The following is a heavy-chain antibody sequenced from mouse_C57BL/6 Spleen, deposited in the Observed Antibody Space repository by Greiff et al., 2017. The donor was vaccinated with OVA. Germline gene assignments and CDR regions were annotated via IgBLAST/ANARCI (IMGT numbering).Heavy chain of an antibody. CDR2: INYDGSST. J-gene: IGHJ1*03. D-gene: IGHD2-1*01. V-gene: IGHV5-16*01. CDR1: GFTFSDYY. CDR3: ARDSAYGNYPDWYFDV. Sequence: EVHLVESEGGLVQPGSSMKLSCTASGFTFSDYYMAWVRQVPEKGLEWVANINYDGSSTYYLDSLKSRFIISRDNAKNILYLQMSSLKSEDTATYYCARDSAYGNYPDWYFDVWGTGTTVTVSS.